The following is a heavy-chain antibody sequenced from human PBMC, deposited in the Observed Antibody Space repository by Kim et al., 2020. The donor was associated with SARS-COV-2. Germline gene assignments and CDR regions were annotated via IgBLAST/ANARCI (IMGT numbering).Heavy chain of an antibody. CDR2: ISGSGGST. CDR3: GVDVVVPAATYYFDY. CDR1: GFTFSSYA. Sequence: GGSLRLSCAASGFTFSSYAMSWVRQAPGKGLEWVSAISGSGGSTYYADSVKGRFTISRDNSKNTLYLQMNSLRAEDTAVYYCGVDVVVPAATYYFDYWGQGTLVTVSS. J-gene: IGHJ4*02. V-gene: IGHV3-23*01. D-gene: IGHD2-2*01.